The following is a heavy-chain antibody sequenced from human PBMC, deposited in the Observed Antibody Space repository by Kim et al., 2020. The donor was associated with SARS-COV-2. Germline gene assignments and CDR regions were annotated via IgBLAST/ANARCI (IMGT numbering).Heavy chain of an antibody. CDR1: GLAFSSYA. CDR2: ISGSGGST. D-gene: IGHD6-19*01. V-gene: IGHV3-23*01. CDR3: AKVKSDGSGWGFDY. Sequence: GGSLRLSCAASGLAFSSYAMSWVRQAPGKGLEWVSAISGSGGSTYYADSVKGRFTISRDNSKNTLYLQMNSLRAEDTAVYYCAKVKSDGSGWGFDYWGQGPLVTVSS. J-gene: IGHJ4*02.